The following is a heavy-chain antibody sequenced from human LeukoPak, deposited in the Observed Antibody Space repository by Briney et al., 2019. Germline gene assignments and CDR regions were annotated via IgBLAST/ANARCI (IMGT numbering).Heavy chain of an antibody. Sequence: MSSETLSLTCTVSGGSISSSSYYWGWIRQPPGKGLEWIGSIYYSGSTYYNPSLKSRVTISVDTSKNQFSLKLSSVTAADTAVYYCARGYCSGGSCYSYYYYNYMDVWGKGTTVTVSS. J-gene: IGHJ6*03. CDR2: IYYSGST. CDR1: GGSISSSSYY. CDR3: ARGYCSGGSCYSYYYYNYMDV. D-gene: IGHD2-15*01. V-gene: IGHV4-39*07.